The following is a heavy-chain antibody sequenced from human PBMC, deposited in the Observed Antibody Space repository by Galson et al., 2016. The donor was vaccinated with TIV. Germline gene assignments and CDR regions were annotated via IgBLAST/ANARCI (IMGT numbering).Heavy chain of an antibody. J-gene: IGHJ6*02. D-gene: IGHD2-21*01. CDR1: GITVSDNY. CDR2: IDSDGGT. V-gene: IGHV3-66*02. Sequence: LRLSCAASGITVSDNYLTWVRQAPGTGLEWVSIIDSDGGTHYANSVRGRFSISRDNSQNTLYLQMNTLRPEDTAVYYCARERRHCGNECYLRYYFGMDVWGQGTTVTVSS. CDR3: ARERRHCGNECYLRYYFGMDV.